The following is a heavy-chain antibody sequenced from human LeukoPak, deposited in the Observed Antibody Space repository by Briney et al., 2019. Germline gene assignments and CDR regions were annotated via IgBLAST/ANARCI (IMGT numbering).Heavy chain of an antibody. D-gene: IGHD3-10*01. Sequence: GGSLRLSFAASGFTVISNYMTWVRQAPGKGLEWVSVIYSFNTTYYADSVNGRFTIFRDTSKNTLHLQMDRLRAEDTAVYYCSRGRGSGSYNNYYYIDVWGKGATVTVS. CDR3: SRGRGSGSYNNYYYIDV. CDR1: GFTVISNY. CDR2: IYSFNTT. J-gene: IGHJ6*03. V-gene: IGHV3-53*01.